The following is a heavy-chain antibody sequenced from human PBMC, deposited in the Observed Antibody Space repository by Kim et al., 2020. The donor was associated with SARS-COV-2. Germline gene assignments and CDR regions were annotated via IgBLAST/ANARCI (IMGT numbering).Heavy chain of an antibody. D-gene: IGHD2-21*02. CDR3: ARGLVTRGLYYYYGMDV. CDR2: INHSGST. V-gene: IGHV4-34*01. J-gene: IGHJ6*02. CDR1: GGSFSGYY. Sequence: SETLSLTCAVYGGSFSGYYGSWIRQPPGKGLEWIGEINHSGSTNYNPSLKSRVTISVDTSKNQFSLKLSSVTAADTAVYYCARGLVTRGLYYYYGMDVWGQGTTVTVSS.